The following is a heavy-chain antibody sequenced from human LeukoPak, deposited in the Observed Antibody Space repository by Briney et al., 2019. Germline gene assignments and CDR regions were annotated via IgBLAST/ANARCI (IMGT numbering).Heavy chain of an antibody. V-gene: IGHV1-2*02. CDR3: ARVINDGAFDI. CDR1: GYTFTGYY. J-gene: IGHJ3*02. CDR2: INPNSGVT. D-gene: IGHD3-10*01. Sequence: GASVKVSCKASGYTFTGYYFHWVRQAPGQGLEWMGWINPNSGVTSYAQNFQDRATMTSDTSIRTAYMELNRLISDDTAVYYCARVINDGAFDIWGQGTMVTVSS.